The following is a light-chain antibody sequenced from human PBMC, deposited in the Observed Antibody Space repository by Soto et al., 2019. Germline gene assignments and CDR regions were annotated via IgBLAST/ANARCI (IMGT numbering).Light chain of an antibody. CDR1: QSISDF. CDR3: QQYDNSPLIYT. Sequence: EIVLTQSPGTLSLSPGERATLYCRASQSISDFIAWHQQKPGQAPRLLIYGASNRATGIPDRFNGSGSGTEFTLTISRLEPEDFAVYYCQQYDNSPLIYTFGQGTKLEIK. V-gene: IGKV3-20*01. CDR2: GAS. J-gene: IGKJ2*01.